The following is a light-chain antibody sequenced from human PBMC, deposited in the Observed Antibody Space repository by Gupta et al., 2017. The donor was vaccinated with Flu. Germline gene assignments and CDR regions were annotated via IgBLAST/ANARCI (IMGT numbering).Light chain of an antibody. V-gene: IGLV2-14*04. CDR1: STDIGGCNH. J-gene: IGLJ3*02. CDR2: DDK. CDR3: ESYESSRSSEGV. Sequence: TISCTGTSTDIGGCNHVSWYQQRPGAAPKLVIYDDKNRPSGVSERFSGSKSGNTASLTITGLQAEDEADYYCESYESSRSSEGVFGGGTKLTVL.